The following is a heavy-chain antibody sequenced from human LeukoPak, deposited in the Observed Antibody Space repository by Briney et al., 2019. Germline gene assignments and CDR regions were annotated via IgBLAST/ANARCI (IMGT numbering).Heavy chain of an antibody. D-gene: IGHD2-21*02. J-gene: IGHJ4*02. CDR1: GGSISSSSYY. CDR3: ARAVVVTAYYFDY. Sequence: PSETLSLTCTVSGGSISSSSYYWGWIRQPPWKGLEWIGSIYYSGSTYYNPSPKSRVTISVDTSKNQFSLKLSSVTAADTAVYYCARAVVVTAYYFDYWGQGTLVTVSS. V-gene: IGHV4-39*07. CDR2: IYYSGST.